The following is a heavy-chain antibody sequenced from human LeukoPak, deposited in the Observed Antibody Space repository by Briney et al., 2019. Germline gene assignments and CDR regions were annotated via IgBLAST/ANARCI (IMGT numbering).Heavy chain of an antibody. CDR1: GGSISSGSYS. D-gene: IGHD3-10*01. Sequence: PSPTLSLICTVSGGSISSGSYSWSWIRQPAGKGLEWIGRIYTSGSTNYNPSLKSRVTISVDTSKNQFSLKLSSVTAADTAVYYCASNMWGGDAFDIWGQGTMVTVSS. V-gene: IGHV4-61*02. CDR2: IYTSGST. J-gene: IGHJ3*02. CDR3: ASNMWGGDAFDI.